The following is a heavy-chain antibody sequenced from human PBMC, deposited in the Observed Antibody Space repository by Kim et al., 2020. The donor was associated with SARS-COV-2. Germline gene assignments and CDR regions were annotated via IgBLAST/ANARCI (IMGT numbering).Heavy chain of an antibody. V-gene: IGHV4-39*01. Sequence: SETLSLTCSLSGGSISSETYYWGWVRQTPGKGLQWIGVIYRSGDTYYNPSLRSRLTMSVDTSKNHLSLTLTSVTAADTAIYYCTRRPSNFFGDWFDPWGQGAQVTVSS. CDR2: IYRSGDT. J-gene: IGHJ5*02. D-gene: IGHD3-3*01. CDR1: GGSISSETYY. CDR3: TRRPSNFFGDWFDP.